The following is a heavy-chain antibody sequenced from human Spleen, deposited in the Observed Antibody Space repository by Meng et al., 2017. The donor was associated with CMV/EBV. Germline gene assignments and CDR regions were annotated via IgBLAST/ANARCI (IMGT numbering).Heavy chain of an antibody. CDR3: ARGNAVVVIATLFTGLNVEDWFDP. D-gene: IGHD2-21*01. CDR1: GYTFTSYY. Sequence: ASVQVSCKASGYTFTSYYMHWVRQAPGQGLEWMGIINPSGGSTSYAQKFQGRVTMTRDTSTSTVYMELSSLRSEDTAVYYCARGNAVVVIATLFTGLNVEDWFDPWGQGTLVTVSS. J-gene: IGHJ5*02. V-gene: IGHV1-46*01. CDR2: INPSGGST.